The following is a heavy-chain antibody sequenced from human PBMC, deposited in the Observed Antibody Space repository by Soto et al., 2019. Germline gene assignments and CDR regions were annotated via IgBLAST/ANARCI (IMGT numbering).Heavy chain of an antibody. J-gene: IGHJ2*01. V-gene: IGHV4-30-4*01. CDR2: IYYSGST. CDR1: GGSISSGDYY. CDR3: ARALFPGGWIQFSGRYFDI. Sequence: SETLSLTCTVSGGSISSGDYYWSWIRQPPGKGLGWIGYIYYSGSTYYNPSLKSRVTISVDTSKNQFSLKLSSVTAADTAVYYCARALFPGGWIQFSGRYFDIWGRGTLVTVSS. D-gene: IGHD5-18*01.